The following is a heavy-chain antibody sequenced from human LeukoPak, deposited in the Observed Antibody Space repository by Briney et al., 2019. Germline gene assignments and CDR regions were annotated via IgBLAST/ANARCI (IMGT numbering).Heavy chain of an antibody. D-gene: IGHD1-26*01. Sequence: GASVKVSCKASGGTFSSYAISWVRQAPGQGLEWMGWINTNTGNPTYAQGFTGRFVFSLDTSVSTAYLQISSLKAEDTAVYYCARGTYSGSYCAGYWGQGTLVTVSS. CDR3: ARGTYSGSYCAGY. J-gene: IGHJ4*02. CDR2: INTNTGNP. CDR1: GGTFSSYA. V-gene: IGHV7-4-1*02.